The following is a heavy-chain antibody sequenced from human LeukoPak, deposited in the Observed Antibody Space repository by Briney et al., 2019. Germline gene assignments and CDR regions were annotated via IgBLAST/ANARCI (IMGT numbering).Heavy chain of an antibody. CDR3: ARSTWDNQLGY. D-gene: IGHD2-2*01. Sequence: SETLSLTCTVSGGSMSSYYWNWIRQPPGKGLEWIGYINYSGNTNYNPSLKSRVTVSIDTSKNQFSLKLTSVTAADTAMYYCARSTWDNQLGYWGQGTLVTVSS. CDR2: INYSGNT. J-gene: IGHJ4*02. CDR1: GGSMSSYY. V-gene: IGHV4-59*08.